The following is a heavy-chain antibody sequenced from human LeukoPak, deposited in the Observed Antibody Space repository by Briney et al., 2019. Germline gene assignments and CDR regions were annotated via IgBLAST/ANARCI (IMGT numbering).Heavy chain of an antibody. D-gene: IGHD5-18*01. CDR3: ARDRRIQLWTDGFDI. CDR1: GYTFTSYA. CDR2: INTNTGNP. J-gene: IGHJ3*02. Sequence: ASVKVSCKASGYTFTSYAMNWVRQAPGQGLEWMGWINTNTGNPTYAQGFTGRFVFSLDTSVSTASLQISSLKAEDTAVYYCARDRRIQLWTDGFDIWGQGTMVTVSS. V-gene: IGHV7-4-1*02.